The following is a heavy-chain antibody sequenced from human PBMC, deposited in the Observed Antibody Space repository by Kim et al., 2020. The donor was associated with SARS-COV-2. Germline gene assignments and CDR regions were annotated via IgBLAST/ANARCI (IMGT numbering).Heavy chain of an antibody. V-gene: IGHV3-53*01. CDR3: ARERCSSTSCYGAFDY. J-gene: IGHJ4*02. Sequence: SVKGPFTTSRDNSKNTLYLQMNSLRAEDTAVYYCARERCSSTSCYGAFDYWGQGTLVTVSS. D-gene: IGHD2-2*01.